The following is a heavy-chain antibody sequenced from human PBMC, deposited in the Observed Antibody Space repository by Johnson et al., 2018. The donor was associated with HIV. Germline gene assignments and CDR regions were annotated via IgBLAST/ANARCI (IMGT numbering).Heavy chain of an antibody. CDR2: IRYDGSNK. CDR3: AKDTGRKLVMITFGGVIAYH. CDR1: GFTFSSYG. D-gene: IGHD3-16*02. J-gene: IGHJ3*01. Sequence: QVQLVESGGGVVQPGGSLRLSCAASGFTFSSYGMHWVRQAPGKGLEWVAFIRYDGSNKYYADSVKGRFTISRDNAKNSLYLQMNSLRAEYTALYYCAKDTGRKLVMITFGGVIAYHWGQGTMVTVSS. V-gene: IGHV3-30*02.